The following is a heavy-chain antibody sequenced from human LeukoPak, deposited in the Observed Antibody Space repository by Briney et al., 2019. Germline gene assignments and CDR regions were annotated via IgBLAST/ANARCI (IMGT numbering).Heavy chain of an antibody. D-gene: IGHD1-26*01. CDR1: GFIFSSYA. Sequence: PGGPLRLSCAASGFIFSSYAMHWVRQAPGKGLEWVAVISYDGSNKYYADSVKGRFTISRDNSKNTLYLQMNSLRAEDTAVYYCARPGATVYYYGMDVWGQGTTVTVSS. CDR3: ARPGATVYYYGMDV. J-gene: IGHJ6*02. CDR2: ISYDGSNK. V-gene: IGHV3-30-3*01.